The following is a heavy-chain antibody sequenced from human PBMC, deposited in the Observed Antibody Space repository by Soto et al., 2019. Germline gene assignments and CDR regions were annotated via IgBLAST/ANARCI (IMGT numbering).Heavy chain of an antibody. CDR3: ARDRGSGYVDY. Sequence: GGSLRLSCAASGFTFSSYGMHWVRQAPGKGLEWVAVIWYDGSNKYYADSVKGRFTISRDNSKNTLYLQMNSLRAEDTAVYYCARDRGSGYVDYWGQGTLVTVSS. CDR1: GFTFSSYG. D-gene: IGHD2-15*01. J-gene: IGHJ4*02. V-gene: IGHV3-33*01. CDR2: IWYDGSNK.